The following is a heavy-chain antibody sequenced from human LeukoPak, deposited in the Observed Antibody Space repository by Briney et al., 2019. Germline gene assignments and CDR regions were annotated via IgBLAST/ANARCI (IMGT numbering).Heavy chain of an antibody. D-gene: IGHD6-13*01. V-gene: IGHV3-23*01. Sequence: GGSLRLSCAASGFTFSSYAMSWVRHAPGKGLEWVSAISGSGGSTYYADSVKGRFTISRDNSKNTLYLQMNSLRAEDTAVYYCAKGSSSWQMGAFDYWGQGTLVTVSS. CDR2: ISGSGGST. CDR1: GFTFSSYA. J-gene: IGHJ4*02. CDR3: AKGSSSWQMGAFDY.